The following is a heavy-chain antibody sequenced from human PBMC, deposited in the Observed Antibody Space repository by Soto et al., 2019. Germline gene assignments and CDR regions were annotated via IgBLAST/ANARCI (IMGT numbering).Heavy chain of an antibody. J-gene: IGHJ5*02. D-gene: IGHD6-19*01. CDR2: IWPGDSDT. CDR3: ARRGSSGWYVSDNWFDP. V-gene: IGHV5-51*01. CDR1: GYSFTSYW. Sequence: GESLKISCKGSGYSFTSYWIGWVRQMPGKGLEWMGIIWPGDSDTTYSPSFQGQVTISADKSISTAYLQWSSLKASDTAMYYCARRGSSGWYVSDNWFDPWGQGTLVTVSS.